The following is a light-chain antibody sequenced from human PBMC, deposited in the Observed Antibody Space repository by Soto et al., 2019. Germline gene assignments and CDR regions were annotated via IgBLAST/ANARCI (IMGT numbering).Light chain of an antibody. CDR3: SSYTSSSTV. Sequence: QSALTQPASVSGSPGQSITISCTGTSSDVGGYNYVSWYQQHPGKAPKLMIYDVSNRPSGVSNRFSGSKSGNTAPLTISGLQAEDEADYYCSSYTSSSTVFGGGTKLTVL. CDR1: SSDVGGYNY. V-gene: IGLV2-14*01. CDR2: DVS. J-gene: IGLJ2*01.